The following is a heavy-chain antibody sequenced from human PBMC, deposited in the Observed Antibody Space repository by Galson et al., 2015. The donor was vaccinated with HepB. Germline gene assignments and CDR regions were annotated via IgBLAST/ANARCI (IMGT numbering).Heavy chain of an antibody. CDR1: GFTFSNAW. CDR3: TTDRAVEATGWFDP. Sequence: SLRLSCAASGFTFSNAWMSWVRQAPGKRLEWVGRIKSKADGGTTDYAAPVKGRFTISRDDSENTLYLQMNSLKTEDTAVYYCTTDRAVEATGWFDPWGQGTLVTVSS. CDR2: IKSKADGGTT. V-gene: IGHV3-15*01. J-gene: IGHJ5*02. D-gene: IGHD1-26*01.